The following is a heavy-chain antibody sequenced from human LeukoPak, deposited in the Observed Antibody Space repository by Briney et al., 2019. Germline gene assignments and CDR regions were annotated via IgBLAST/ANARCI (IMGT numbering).Heavy chain of an antibody. Sequence: GASVKVSCKASGYTFTSYGISWERQAPGQGLEWMGWVSAYNGNTNYAQKLQGRVTMTTDTSTSTAYMELRSLRSDDTAVYYSARGLYYDILTGYYKSYYYYGMDVWGQGTTVTVSS. V-gene: IGHV1-18*01. D-gene: IGHD3-9*01. CDR1: GYTFTSYG. J-gene: IGHJ6*02. CDR2: VSAYNGNT. CDR3: ARGLYYDILTGYYKSYYYYGMDV.